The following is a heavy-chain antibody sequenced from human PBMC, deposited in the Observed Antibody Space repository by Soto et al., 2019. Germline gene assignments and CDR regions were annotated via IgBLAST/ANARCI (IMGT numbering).Heavy chain of an antibody. D-gene: IGHD2-15*01. Sequence: QVQLQESGPGLVKPSQTLSLTCTVSGGSISSGGYYWSWIRQHPGKGLEWIGYIYYSGSTYYNPSLKSRVTISVDTSKNQFSLKLSSVTAADTAVYYCARVRYCSGGSCLSGGFDIWGQGTMVTVSS. CDR2: IYYSGST. V-gene: IGHV4-31*03. CDR3: ARVRYCSGGSCLSGGFDI. J-gene: IGHJ3*02. CDR1: GGSISSGGYY.